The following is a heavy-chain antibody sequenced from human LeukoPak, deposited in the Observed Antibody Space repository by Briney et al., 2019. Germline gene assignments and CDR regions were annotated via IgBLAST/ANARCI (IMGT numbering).Heavy chain of an antibody. V-gene: IGHV1-46*01. CDR2: INPSGGST. CDR3: ARVDTVTTDFDY. D-gene: IGHD4-17*01. Sequence: ASVKVSCKASGYTFTSYYMHWVRQAPGQGLEWMGIINPSGGSTSYAQKFQGRVTMTRDTPTSTVYMELSSLRSEDTAVYYCARVDTVTTDFDYWGQGTLVTVSS. J-gene: IGHJ4*02. CDR1: GYTFTSYY.